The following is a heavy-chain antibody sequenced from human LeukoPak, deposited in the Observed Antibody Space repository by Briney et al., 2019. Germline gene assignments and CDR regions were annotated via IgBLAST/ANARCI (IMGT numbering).Heavy chain of an antibody. CDR1: GYSISSGYY. J-gene: IGHJ4*02. V-gene: IGHV4-38-2*01. CDR3: ASYSSSWPSY. CDR2: IYHSGST. Sequence: PSETLSLTCAVSGYSISSGYYWGRIRQPPGKGLEWIGSIYHSGSTYYNPSLKSRVTISVDTSKNQFSLKLSSVTAADTAVYYCASYSSSWPSYWGQGTLVTVSS. D-gene: IGHD6-13*01.